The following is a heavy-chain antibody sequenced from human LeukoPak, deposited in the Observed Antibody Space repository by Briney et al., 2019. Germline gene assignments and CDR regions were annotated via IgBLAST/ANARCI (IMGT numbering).Heavy chain of an antibody. CDR2: IKQDESEK. D-gene: IGHD2-2*02. V-gene: IGHV3-7*01. J-gene: IGHJ4*02. CDR3: AALYQDY. Sequence: PGGSLRLSCAASGFTFSSNWMNWLRQAPGKGLEWVANIKQDESEKYYVDSVKGRFTISRDNAKNSLYLQMNSLRAEDTAMYYCAALYQDYWGQGTLVTVSS. CDR1: GFTFSSNW.